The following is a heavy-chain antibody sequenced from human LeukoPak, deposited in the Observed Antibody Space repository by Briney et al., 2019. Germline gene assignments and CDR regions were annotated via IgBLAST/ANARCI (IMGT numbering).Heavy chain of an antibody. V-gene: IGHV3-7*01. Sequence: GGSLRLSCAASGFTFTNYWMSWVRQAPGEGLEWVANIKQDGSEKDYVDFMKGRFTISRDNPKNSVYLQLTSLRAEDTAVYHCARIGYRSSSFDYWGRGTLVTVSS. J-gene: IGHJ4*02. CDR1: GFTFTNYW. CDR2: IKQDGSEK. D-gene: IGHD5-12*01. CDR3: ARIGYRSSSFDY.